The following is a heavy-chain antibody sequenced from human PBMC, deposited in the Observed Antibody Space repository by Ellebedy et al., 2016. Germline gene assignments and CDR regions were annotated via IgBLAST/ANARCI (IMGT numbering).Heavy chain of an antibody. CDR3: GRAPDY. V-gene: IGHV4-39*07. Sequence: GSLRLSCTVSGDSVNSGTYYWGWIRQPPGKGLEWIGSMYSSGSTYYNPSLKSRVTILGDMSKSQFSLNLTSVTAADTAIYYCGRAPDYWGQGTLVTVSS. CDR2: MYSSGST. J-gene: IGHJ4*02. CDR1: GDSVNSGTYY.